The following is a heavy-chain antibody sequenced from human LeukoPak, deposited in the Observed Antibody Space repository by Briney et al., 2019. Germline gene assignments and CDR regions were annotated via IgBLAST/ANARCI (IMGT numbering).Heavy chain of an antibody. J-gene: IGHJ4*02. Sequence: PGGSLRLSCAASGFTFSSYSMNWVRQAPGKGLEWVSYISSSSSTIYYADPVKGRFTISRDNAKNSLYLQMNSLRAEDTAVYYCAREGYYYGSGSYLDYWGQGTLVTVSS. CDR1: GFTFSSYS. D-gene: IGHD3-10*01. V-gene: IGHV3-48*01. CDR2: ISSSSSTI. CDR3: AREGYYYGSGSYLDY.